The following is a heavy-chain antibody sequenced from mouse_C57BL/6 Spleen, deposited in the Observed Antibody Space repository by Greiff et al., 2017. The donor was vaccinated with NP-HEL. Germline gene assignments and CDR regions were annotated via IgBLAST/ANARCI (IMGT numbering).Heavy chain of an antibody. V-gene: IGHV1-69*01. CDR1: GYTFTSYW. Sequence: QVQLQQPGAELVMPGASVKLSCKASGYTFTSYWMHWVKQRPGQGLEWIGEIDPSDSYTNYNQKFKGKSTLTVDKSSSTAYMQLSSLTSEDSAVYYCARSGLRYFDVWGTGTTVTVSS. D-gene: IGHD3-1*01. J-gene: IGHJ1*03. CDR3: ARSGLRYFDV. CDR2: IDPSDSYT.